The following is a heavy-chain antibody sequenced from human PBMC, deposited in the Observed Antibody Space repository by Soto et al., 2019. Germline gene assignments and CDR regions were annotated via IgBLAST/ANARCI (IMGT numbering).Heavy chain of an antibody. V-gene: IGHV1-69*02. J-gene: IGHJ5*02. D-gene: IGHD2-2*01. CDR2: IIPILDIA. Sequence: QVQLVQSGTEVKKPGSSVKVSCKASGGTLSTYTINWVRQAPGQGLEWMGRIIPILDIADYTPKFQGRVTITADNSTTTAYMELTSLKSPATAVYYFASALPPIIVPPAVSHGWFDPWGQGTLVTVSS. CDR1: GGTLSTYT. CDR3: ASALPPIIVPPAVSHGWFDP.